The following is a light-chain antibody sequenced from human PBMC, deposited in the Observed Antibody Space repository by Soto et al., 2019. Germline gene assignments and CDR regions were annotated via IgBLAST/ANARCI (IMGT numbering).Light chain of an antibody. Sequence: QSVLTQPPSASGTPGQRVTISCSGSTSNIGSKTVSWYQQLPGSAPRVLIYNNNERPPGVPDRFSGSKSVTSASLAISGLQSEDEADYYWATWDDSLPAVFGGGTKLTVL. CDR3: ATWDDSLPAV. V-gene: IGLV1-44*01. CDR2: NNN. J-gene: IGLJ2*01. CDR1: TSNIGSKT.